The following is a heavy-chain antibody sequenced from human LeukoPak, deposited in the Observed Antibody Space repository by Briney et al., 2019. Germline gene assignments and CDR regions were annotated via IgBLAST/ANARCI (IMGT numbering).Heavy chain of an antibody. D-gene: IGHD1-7*01. J-gene: IGHJ4*02. CDR1: GGSISSSSYY. CDR2: IYYSGST. Sequence: SETLSLTCTVSGGSISSSSYYWGWIRQPPGKGLEWIGSIYYSGSTYYNPSLKSRVTISVDTSKNQFSLKLSSVTAADTAVYYCARDARNYPRGYWGQGTLVTVSS. V-gene: IGHV4-39*02. CDR3: ARDARNYPRGY.